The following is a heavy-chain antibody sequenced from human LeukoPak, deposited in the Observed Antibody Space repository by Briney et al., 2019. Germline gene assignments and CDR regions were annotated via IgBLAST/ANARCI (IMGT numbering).Heavy chain of an antibody. Sequence: GGSLRLSCAASGFRFDDYSMNWARDVRGKALEWVAGINWDGASTGYGDSMKCRFTISRDNGKNSLYLQMNSLRVEDTDVYYCGRVHCSTNSCYDYYDYYMDVSGKGTTVTVSS. CDR3: GRVHCSTNSCYDYYDYYMDV. CDR2: INWDGAST. CDR1: GFRFDDYS. V-gene: IGHV3-20*04. J-gene: IGHJ6*03. D-gene: IGHD2-2*01.